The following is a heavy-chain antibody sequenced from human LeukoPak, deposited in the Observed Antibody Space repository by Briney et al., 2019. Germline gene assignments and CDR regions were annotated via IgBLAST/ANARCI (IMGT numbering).Heavy chain of an antibody. CDR3: VRGHSSSSNYFDY. CDR2: ISSNGGRT. V-gene: IGHV3-64D*09. Sequence: TGGSLRLSCSASGFTFSSYAMRWVRQAPGKGLECVSGISSNGGRTNYEDTVKGRFTISRDNSKNTLYLQMSSLRAEDTAVYYCVRGHSSSSNYFDYWGQGSLVTVSS. J-gene: IGHJ4*02. CDR1: GFTFSSYA. D-gene: IGHD6-6*01.